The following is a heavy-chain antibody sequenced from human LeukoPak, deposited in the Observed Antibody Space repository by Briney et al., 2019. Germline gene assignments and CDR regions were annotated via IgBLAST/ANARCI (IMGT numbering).Heavy chain of an antibody. J-gene: IGHJ4*02. D-gene: IGHD3-22*01. CDR1: GGTFSSYA. CDR2: IMPIFGTA. Sequence: SVKVSCKASGGTFSSYAISWVRQAPGQGLEWMRGIMPIFGTANYAQKFQGRVTMTRDMSTSTVYMELSSLRSEDTAVYYCASDNAYYYDSSGYYPDYWGQGTLVTVSS. V-gene: IGHV1-69*05. CDR3: ASDNAYYYDSSGYYPDY.